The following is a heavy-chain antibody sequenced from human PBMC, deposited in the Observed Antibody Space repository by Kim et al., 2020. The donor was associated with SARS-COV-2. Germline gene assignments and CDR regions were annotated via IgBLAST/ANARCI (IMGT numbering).Heavy chain of an antibody. D-gene: IGHD2-2*01. CDR1: GFTFSSYD. J-gene: IGHJ6*02. CDR2: IGTAGDT. Sequence: GGSLRLSCAASGFTFSSYDMHWVRQATGKGLEWVSAIGTAGDTYYPGSVKGRFTISRENAKNSLYLQMNSLRAGDTAVYYCARGRDCSSTSCYYYYGMDVWGQGTTVTVSS. CDR3: ARGRDCSSTSCYYYYGMDV. V-gene: IGHV3-13*04.